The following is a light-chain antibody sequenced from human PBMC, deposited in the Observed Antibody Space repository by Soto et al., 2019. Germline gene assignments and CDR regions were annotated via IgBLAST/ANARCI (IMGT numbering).Light chain of an antibody. Sequence: VMTQSPATLSVSPGERATLSCRASQSVYSKLAWYQQKPGRAPRLLIYGASTRATGIPARFSGSGSGTEFTLTISSLQSEDFAVYYCQQYNNWPPFTFGQGTRLEIK. CDR3: QQYNNWPPFT. CDR1: QSVYSK. V-gene: IGKV3-15*01. CDR2: GAS. J-gene: IGKJ5*01.